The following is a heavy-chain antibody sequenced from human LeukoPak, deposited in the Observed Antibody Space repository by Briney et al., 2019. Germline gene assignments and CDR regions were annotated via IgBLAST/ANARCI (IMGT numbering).Heavy chain of an antibody. CDR2: IYFSGNT. J-gene: IGHJ4*02. Sequence: PSETLSLTCTVSGDSISSSSYYWGWIRQPPGKGLEWIGSIYFSGNTYYNPSLKSRATTSIDMSKNQFSLKLSSVTAADTAVYYCAGYGSGSYYKAFDFWGQGILVTVSS. V-gene: IGHV4-39*07. CDR3: AGYGSGSYYKAFDF. CDR1: GDSISSSSYY. D-gene: IGHD3-10*01.